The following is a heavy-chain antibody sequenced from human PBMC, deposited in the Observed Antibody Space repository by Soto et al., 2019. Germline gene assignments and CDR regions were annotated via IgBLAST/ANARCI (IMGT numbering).Heavy chain of an antibody. Sequence: SEKLPHTCTVSGGSVSSNSHYWSWIRQPPGKGLEWIAYIFYSGGTNYNPSLKSRVAISIDMSKNQFSLRMDSVTAADTAVYYWARDRFDHSNSSDDVAIGGKGTIVT. D-gene: IGHD3-10*01. CDR3: ARDRFDHSNSSDDVAI. CDR1: GGSVSSNSHY. CDR2: IFYSGGT. V-gene: IGHV4-61*01. J-gene: IGHJ3*02.